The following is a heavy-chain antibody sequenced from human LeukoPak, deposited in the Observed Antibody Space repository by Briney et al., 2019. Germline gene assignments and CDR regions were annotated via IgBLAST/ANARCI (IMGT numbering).Heavy chain of an antibody. CDR2: IRYDGINK. J-gene: IGHJ3*02. CDR3: AKEYYLTFLGAFDI. V-gene: IGHV3-30*02. Sequence: GGSLRLSCAASGFTFSTYGIHWVRQAPGKGLEWVAFIRYDGINKDYADSVKDRFTISRDNSKNTLYLQMDSLRVEDTAVYSCAKEYYLTFLGAFDIWGQGTMVTVSS. D-gene: IGHD3-10*01. CDR1: GFTFSTYG.